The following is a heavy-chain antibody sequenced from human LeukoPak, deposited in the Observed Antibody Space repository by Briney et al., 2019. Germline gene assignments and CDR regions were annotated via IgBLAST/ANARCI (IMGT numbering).Heavy chain of an antibody. CDR3: AXXXXXVXXXXS. Sequence: FXVXXXCMSWVRQAPGKXLXWVSAFYSDGSTYYVDSVTGRFIISRDDSKNTGYLKMNSVRVEDRAVYYCAXXXXXVXXXXSWGQGXLXTVSS. CDR1: FXVXXXC. V-gene: IGHV3-53*01. J-gene: IGHJ5*02. CDR2: FYSDGST.